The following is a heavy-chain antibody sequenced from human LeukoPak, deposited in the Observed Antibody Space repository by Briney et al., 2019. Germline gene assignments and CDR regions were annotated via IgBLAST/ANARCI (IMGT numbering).Heavy chain of an antibody. Sequence: PSETVSLTCTVSGGSISSGDYYWSRIRQPPGKGLEWIGYIYYSGSTYYNPSPKSRVTISVDTSKNQFSLKLSSVTAADTAVYYCARSLQGFGDLYDYWGQGTLVTVSS. V-gene: IGHV4-30-4*01. D-gene: IGHD3-10*01. CDR3: ARSLQGFGDLYDY. J-gene: IGHJ4*02. CDR1: GGSISSGDYY. CDR2: IYYSGST.